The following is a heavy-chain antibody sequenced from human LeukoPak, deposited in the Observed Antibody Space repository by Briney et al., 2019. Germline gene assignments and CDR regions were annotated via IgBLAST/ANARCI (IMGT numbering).Heavy chain of an antibody. CDR2: IKQDGSEK. CDR1: GFTFSSYG. CDR3: ARDLRGLNFYDRSDY. Sequence: GGSLRLSCAASGFTFSSYGMHWVRQAPGKGLEWVANIKQDGSEKYYVDSVKGRFTVSRDNTKNSLYLQMHSLTAEDTAVYYCARDLRGLNFYDRSDYWGQGTLVTVSS. J-gene: IGHJ4*02. D-gene: IGHD3-22*01. V-gene: IGHV3-7*01.